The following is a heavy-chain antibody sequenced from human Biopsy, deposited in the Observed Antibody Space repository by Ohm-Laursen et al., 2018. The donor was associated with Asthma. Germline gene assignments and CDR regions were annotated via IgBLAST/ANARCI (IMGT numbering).Heavy chain of an antibody. V-gene: IGHV3-48*02. CDR3: ARFKRGYSYGYAGVFDY. D-gene: IGHD5-18*01. CDR2: ISSSSSTI. Sequence: SLRPSCSASGFTFSSYSMNWVRQAPGKGLEWVSYISSSSSTIYYADSVKGRFTISRDNAKNSLYLQMNSLRDEDTAVYYCARFKRGYSYGYAGVFDYWGQGTWSPSPQ. CDR1: GFTFSSYS. J-gene: IGHJ4*02.